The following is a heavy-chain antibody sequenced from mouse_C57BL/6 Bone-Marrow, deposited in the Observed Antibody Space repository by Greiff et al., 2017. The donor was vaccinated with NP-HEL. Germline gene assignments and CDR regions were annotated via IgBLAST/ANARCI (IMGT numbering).Heavy chain of an antibody. D-gene: IGHD2-3*01. CDR3: ARPPDGYYAYWYFDV. CDR1: GFTFSDYY. V-gene: IGHV5-12*01. CDR2: ISNGGGST. J-gene: IGHJ1*03. Sequence: VESWVVVLPPLCSLKLSCAASGFTFSDYYMYWVRQTPEKRLEWVAYISNGGGSTYYPDTVKGRFTISRDNAKNTLYLQMSRLKSEDTAMYYCARPPDGYYAYWYFDVWGTGTTVTVSS.